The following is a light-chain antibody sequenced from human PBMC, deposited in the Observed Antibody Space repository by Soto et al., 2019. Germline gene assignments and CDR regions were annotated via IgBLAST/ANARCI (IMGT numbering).Light chain of an antibody. CDR3: QQYSSYSWT. CDR1: QSFSKW. V-gene: IGKV1-5*03. Sequence: DIPRTQSPSPLSASVGDTVTITCRASQSFSKWLAWYQQKPGKAPKVLIYKASTLASGVPSRFSGSGSGTEFTLTISRLEPDDFATYYCQQYSSYSWTFGHGTKVDIK. CDR2: KAS. J-gene: IGKJ1*01.